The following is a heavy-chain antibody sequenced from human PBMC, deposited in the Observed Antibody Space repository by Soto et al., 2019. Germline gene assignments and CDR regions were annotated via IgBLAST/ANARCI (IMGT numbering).Heavy chain of an antibody. CDR3: AKEGHCSGGSCYYSYAFDI. CDR1: GFTFSSYA. J-gene: IGHJ3*02. Sequence: EVQLLESGGGLVQPGGSLRLSCAASGFTFSSYAMSWVRQAPGKGLEWVSAISGSGGSTYYADSVKGRFTISRDNSKNTLYLQMNSLRAEDTAVYYCAKEGHCSGGSCYYSYAFDIWGKGTMVTVSS. D-gene: IGHD2-15*01. CDR2: ISGSGGST. V-gene: IGHV3-23*01.